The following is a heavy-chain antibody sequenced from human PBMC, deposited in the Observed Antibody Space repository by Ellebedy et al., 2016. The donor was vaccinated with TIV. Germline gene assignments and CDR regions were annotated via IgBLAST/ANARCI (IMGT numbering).Heavy chain of an antibody. V-gene: IGHV4-61*08. Sequence: MPSETLSLTCTVSGGSVSISDYYWSWFRQPPGKALEWIGYVYNSGTTEENPSLKSRGTISVDTSRNQFSLKLSSLTAADTAVYYCAKSQSRMFGRVRVTGYFDSWGQGMLVTVSS. J-gene: IGHJ4*02. D-gene: IGHD3-16*01. CDR2: VYNSGTT. CDR1: GGSVSISDYY. CDR3: AKSQSRMFGRVRVTGYFDS.